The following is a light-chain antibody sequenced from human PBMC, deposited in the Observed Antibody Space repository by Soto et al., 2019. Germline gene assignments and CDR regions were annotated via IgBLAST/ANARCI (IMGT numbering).Light chain of an antibody. CDR2: YDN. Sequence: QSVLTQPPSVSEAPGQRVTISCSGSSSNIGNNVVNWYQQLPGKAPKLLIYYDNLLPSGVSDRFSGSRSGTSASLAISGLQSEDDGEYYCATWDESLNGHVVFGGGTKVTVL. V-gene: IGLV1-36*01. CDR3: ATWDESLNGHVV. CDR1: SSNIGNNV. J-gene: IGLJ2*01.